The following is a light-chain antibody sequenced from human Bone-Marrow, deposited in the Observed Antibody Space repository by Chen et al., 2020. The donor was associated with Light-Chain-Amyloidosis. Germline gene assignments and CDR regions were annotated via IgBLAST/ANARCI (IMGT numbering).Light chain of an antibody. CDR1: ESVSTY. CDR2: KAP. J-gene: IGKJ2*01. V-gene: IGKV1-5*03. CDR3: QHYKTYPYT. Sequence: DIQLTQSPSTLSASVGDRVTITCRATESVSTYLAWYQQKPGKAPRLLIYKAPALEDGVPSRFSGRGSGTEFTLASSSLQPDDSATYYCQHYKTYPYTFGPGTKLE.